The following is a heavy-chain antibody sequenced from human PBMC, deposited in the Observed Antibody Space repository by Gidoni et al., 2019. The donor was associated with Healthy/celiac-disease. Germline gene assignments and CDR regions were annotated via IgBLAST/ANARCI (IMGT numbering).Heavy chain of an antibody. CDR3: AKDSGDYGDYGYFDY. CDR1: GFTFADYA. J-gene: IGHJ4*02. V-gene: IGHV3-9*01. CDR2: SSWNSGSI. Sequence: EVQLVESGGGLVQPGRSLRLSCAASGFTFADYAMTWVRQAPGKGLEWVAGSSWNSGSIGYADSVKGRFTISRDNAKNSLYLQMNSLRAEDTALYYCAKDSGDYGDYGYFDYWGQGTLVTVSS. D-gene: IGHD4-17*01.